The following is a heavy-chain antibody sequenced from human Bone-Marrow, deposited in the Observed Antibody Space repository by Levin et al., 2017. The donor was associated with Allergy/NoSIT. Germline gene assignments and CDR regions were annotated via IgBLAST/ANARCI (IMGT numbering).Heavy chain of an antibody. D-gene: IGHD4-17*01. V-gene: IGHV4-30-4*01. CDR1: GGSVSSGDYF. Sequence: SQTLSLTCTVSGGSVSSGDYFWSWIRQSPGKGPEWIGYIYYSGSTHYSPSLKSRLTMSVDRSKNQFSLNLSSVTAADTAVYYCARDLGAAVTTRFDPWGLGTLVTVSS. J-gene: IGHJ5*02. CDR2: IYYSGST. CDR3: ARDLGAAVTTRFDP.